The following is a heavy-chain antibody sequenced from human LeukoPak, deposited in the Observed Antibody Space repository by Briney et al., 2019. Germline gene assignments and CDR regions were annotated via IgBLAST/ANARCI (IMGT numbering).Heavy chain of an antibody. J-gene: IGHJ3*02. Sequence: SETLSLTCTVSGGSISSYYWSWIRQPPGKGLEWIGYIYYSGSTNYNPSLKSRVTISVDTSKNQFSLKLSSVTAADTAVYYCARGRQYCSGGSCYADAFDIWGQGTMVTVSS. CDR2: IYYSGST. D-gene: IGHD2-15*01. CDR1: GGSISSYY. CDR3: ARGRQYCSGGSCYADAFDI. V-gene: IGHV4-59*01.